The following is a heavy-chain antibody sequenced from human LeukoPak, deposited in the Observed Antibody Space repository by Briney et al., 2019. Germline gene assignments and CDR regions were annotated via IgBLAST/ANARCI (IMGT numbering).Heavy chain of an antibody. CDR1: GFTFSTYS. J-gene: IGHJ3*02. CDR2: IYRDGNT. V-gene: IGHV3-66*01. Sequence: PGGSLRLSCAASGFTFSTYSMNWVRQAPGKGLEWVSLIYRDGNTNYADSVKGRFAISRDKSKNTLSLQMNSLRAEDTAVYYCARESEPAGLAFDIWGQGTMVTVSS. D-gene: IGHD1-14*01. CDR3: ARESEPAGLAFDI.